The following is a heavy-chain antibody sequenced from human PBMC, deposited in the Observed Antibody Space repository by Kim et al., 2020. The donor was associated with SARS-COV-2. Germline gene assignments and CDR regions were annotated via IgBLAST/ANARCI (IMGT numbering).Heavy chain of an antibody. Sequence: GGSLRLSCAASGFTFSNAWMSWVRQAPGKGLEWVGRIKSKTDGGTTDYAAPVKGRFTISRDDSKNTLYLQMNSLKTEDTAVYYCTTDLRIYYDSSGYYYYYGMDVCGQGTTVTVSS. CDR1: GFTFSNAW. V-gene: IGHV3-15*01. CDR2: IKSKTDGGTT. CDR3: TTDLRIYYDSSGYYYYYGMDV. J-gene: IGHJ6*02. D-gene: IGHD3-22*01.